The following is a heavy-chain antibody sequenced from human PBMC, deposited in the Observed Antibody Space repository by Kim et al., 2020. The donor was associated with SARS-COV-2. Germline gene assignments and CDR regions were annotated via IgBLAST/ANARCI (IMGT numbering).Heavy chain of an antibody. CDR3: AKDRPQYYDFWSGSPGGGMDV. CDR2: ISYDGSNK. J-gene: IGHJ6*02. V-gene: IGHV3-30*18. CDR1: GFTFSSYG. D-gene: IGHD3-3*01. Sequence: GGSLRLSCAASGFTFSSYGMHWVRQAPGKGLEWVAVISYDGSNKYYADSVKGRFTISRDNSKNTLYLQMNSLRAEDTAVYYCAKDRPQYYDFWSGSPGGGMDVWGQGTTVTVSS.